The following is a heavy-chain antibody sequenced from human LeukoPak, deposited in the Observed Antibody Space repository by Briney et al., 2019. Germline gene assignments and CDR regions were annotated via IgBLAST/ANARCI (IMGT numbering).Heavy chain of an antibody. Sequence: GGSLRLSCAASGFTFSSYDMHWVRQAPGKGLEWVAVISYDGSNKYYADSVKGRFTISRDNSKNTLYLQMNSLRAEDTAVYYCARDDPYGDYIDYWGQGTLVTVSS. CDR1: GFTFSSYD. CDR3: ARDDPYGDYIDY. J-gene: IGHJ4*02. CDR2: ISYDGSNK. V-gene: IGHV3-30*04. D-gene: IGHD4-17*01.